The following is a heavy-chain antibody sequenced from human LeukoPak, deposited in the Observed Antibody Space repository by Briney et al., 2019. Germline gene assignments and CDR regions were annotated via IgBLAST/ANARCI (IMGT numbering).Heavy chain of an antibody. Sequence: SETLSLTCTVSGGSISSYYWSWIRQPPGKGLEWIGYIYYSGSTNYNPSLKSRVTISVDTSKNQFSLKLTSVTAADTAVYYCARVPPQYYYDSSGYYLGAFDIWGQGTMVTVSS. J-gene: IGHJ3*02. CDR2: IYYSGST. CDR1: GGSISSYY. V-gene: IGHV4-59*01. CDR3: ARVPPQYYYDSSGYYLGAFDI. D-gene: IGHD3-22*01.